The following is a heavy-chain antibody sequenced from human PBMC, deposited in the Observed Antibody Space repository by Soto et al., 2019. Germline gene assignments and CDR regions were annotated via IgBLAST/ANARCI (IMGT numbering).Heavy chain of an antibody. D-gene: IGHD4-4*01. V-gene: IGHV1-18*04. J-gene: IGHJ6*02. CDR3: ARDSEGPDYSNRYYYGMDV. CDR1: GYTFTSYG. Sequence: GASVKVSCKASGYTFTSYGISWVRQAPGQGLEWMGWISAYNGNTNYAQKLQGRVTMTTDTSTSTAYMELRSLRSDDTAVYYCARDSEGPDYSNRYYYGMDVWGQGTTVTVSS. CDR2: ISAYNGNT.